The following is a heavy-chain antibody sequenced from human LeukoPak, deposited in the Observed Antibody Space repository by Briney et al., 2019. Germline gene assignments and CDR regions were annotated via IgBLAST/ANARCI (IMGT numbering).Heavy chain of an antibody. CDR3: ARLPYCSGGSCYILSGAFDI. V-gene: IGHV4-59*08. J-gene: IGHJ3*02. Sequence: SETLSLTCTVSGGSISSYYWSWIRQPPGKGLEWIGYIYYSGSTNYNPSLKSRVTISVDTSKNQFSLKLSSVTAADTAVYYCARLPYCSGGSCYILSGAFDIWGQGTMVTVSS. CDR1: GGSISSYY. CDR2: IYYSGST. D-gene: IGHD2-15*01.